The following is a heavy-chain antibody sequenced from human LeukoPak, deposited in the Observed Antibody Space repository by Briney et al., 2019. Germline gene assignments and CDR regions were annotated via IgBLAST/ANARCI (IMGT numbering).Heavy chain of an antibody. CDR2: IFYIGSTST. Sequence: PSETLSLTCTVSGGSISSYYWNWIRQPPGKGLEWIGYIFYIGSTSTSYNPSLKSRVTMSVDTSKNQFSLNLSSVTAADTAMYYCSRLGSPSGYPLDYWGQGTLVTASS. CDR1: GGSISSYY. CDR3: SRLGSPSGYPLDY. V-gene: IGHV4-59*01. D-gene: IGHD5-12*01. J-gene: IGHJ4*02.